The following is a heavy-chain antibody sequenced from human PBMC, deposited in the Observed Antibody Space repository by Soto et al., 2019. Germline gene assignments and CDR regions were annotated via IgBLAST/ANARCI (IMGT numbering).Heavy chain of an antibody. CDR1: GGSISSGGYY. J-gene: IGHJ3*02. D-gene: IGHD2-15*01. CDR3: AREVVQTAFDI. V-gene: IGHV4-31*03. CDR2: IYYSGST. Sequence: LSLTCTVSGGSISSGGYYWSWIRQHPGKGLEWIGYIYYSGSTYYNPSHKSRVTISVDTSKNQFSLKLSSVTAADTAVYYCAREVVQTAFDIWGQGTMVTVSS.